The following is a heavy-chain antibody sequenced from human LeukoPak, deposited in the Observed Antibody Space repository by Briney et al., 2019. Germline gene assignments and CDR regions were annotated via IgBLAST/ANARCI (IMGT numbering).Heavy chain of an antibody. Sequence: SETLSLTCTVSGGSISSYYWSWIRQPPGKGLEWIGYIYYSGSTNYNPSLKSRVTISVDTSKNQFSLKLSSVTAADTAVYYCARGLRYFDLAFVYWGQGTLVTVSS. J-gene: IGHJ4*02. V-gene: IGHV4-59*01. CDR1: GGSISSYY. CDR3: ARGLRYFDLAFVY. D-gene: IGHD3-9*01. CDR2: IYYSGST.